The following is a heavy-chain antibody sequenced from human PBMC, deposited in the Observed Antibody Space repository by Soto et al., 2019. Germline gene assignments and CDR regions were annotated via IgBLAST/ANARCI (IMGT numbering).Heavy chain of an antibody. D-gene: IGHD3-10*01. CDR3: VRGYGPGSQLRFYSMDV. V-gene: IGHV4-39*01. CDR2: IYYSGST. J-gene: IGHJ6*02. CDR1: GGSISSSSYY. Sequence: SETLSLTCTVSGGSISSSSYYWGWIRQPPGKGLEWIGSIYYSGSTYYNPSLKSRVTISVDTSNNQFSLKLSSVTAAETAVYYCVRGYGPGSQLRFYSMDVWGQGTTVTVSS.